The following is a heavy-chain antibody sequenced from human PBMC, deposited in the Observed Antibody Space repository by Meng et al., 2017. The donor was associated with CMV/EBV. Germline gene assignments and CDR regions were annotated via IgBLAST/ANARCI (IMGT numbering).Heavy chain of an antibody. CDR3: ARVVGHYGGNSGGY. CDR2: INPNSGGT. J-gene: IGHJ4*02. D-gene: IGHD4-23*01. V-gene: IGHV1-2*02. CDR1: GYTFTGYY. Sequence: ASVKVSCKASGYTFTGYYMHWVRQAPGQGLEWMGWINPNSGGTNYAQKFQGRVTMTRDTSISTAYMELSRLRSDDTAVYYCARVVGHYGGNSGGYWGQGTLVTVSS.